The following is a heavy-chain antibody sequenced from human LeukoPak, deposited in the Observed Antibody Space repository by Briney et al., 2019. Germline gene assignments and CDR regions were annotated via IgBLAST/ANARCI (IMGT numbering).Heavy chain of an antibody. CDR2: IYYSWST. D-gene: IGHD3/OR15-3a*01. CDR1: GGSISSWGYY. V-gene: IGHV4-31*03. J-gene: IGHJ3*02. Sequence: SSETLSLTCTVSGGSISSWGYYWSWIRQHPGKGLEWIGYIYYSWSTSYNPSLKSRVTISLDTSKNQFSLKLNSVTAADTAVYYCASSPNVDQFDIWGQGTMVTVSS. CDR3: ASSPNVDQFDI.